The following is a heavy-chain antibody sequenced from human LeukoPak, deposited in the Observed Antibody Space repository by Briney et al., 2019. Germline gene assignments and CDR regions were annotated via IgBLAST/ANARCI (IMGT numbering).Heavy chain of an antibody. J-gene: IGHJ4*02. D-gene: IGHD7-27*01. CDR2: INSDGSST. CDR3: ARDPWGD. V-gene: IGHV3-74*01. Sequence: SXFTXXSYWVXWVRHAPGKGLVWVSRINSDGSSTSYADSVKGRFTISRDNAKNTLYLQMNSLRAEDTAVYYCARDPWGDWGQGTLVTVSS. CDR1: XFTXXSYW.